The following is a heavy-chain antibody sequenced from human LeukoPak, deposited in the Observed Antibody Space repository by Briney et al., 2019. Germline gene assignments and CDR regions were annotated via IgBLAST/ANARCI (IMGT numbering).Heavy chain of an antibody. CDR2: IYYSGST. J-gene: IGHJ4*02. V-gene: IGHV4-39*01. Sequence: SETLSLTCTGSGGSISSSSYYWGWIRQPPGKELEWIGSIYYSGSTYYNPSLKSRVTISVDTSKNQFSLKLSSVTAADTAVYYCALTDILTGYSDYWGQGILVTVSS. D-gene: IGHD3-9*01. CDR1: GGSISSSSYY. CDR3: ALTDILTGYSDY.